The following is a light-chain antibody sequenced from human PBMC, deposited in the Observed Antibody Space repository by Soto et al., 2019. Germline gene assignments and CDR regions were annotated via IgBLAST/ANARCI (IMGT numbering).Light chain of an antibody. J-gene: IGKJ1*01. V-gene: IGKV1-5*01. CDR3: QQYNSYST. CDR2: DAS. Sequence: DIQMTQSPSTLSASVGDRVTITCRASQSISNWLAWYQQKPGKAPKLLIYDASSLESGVPSRFSGGGFGTEFTLTIISLQPDDFGTYYCQQYNSYSTFGQGTKVDIK. CDR1: QSISNW.